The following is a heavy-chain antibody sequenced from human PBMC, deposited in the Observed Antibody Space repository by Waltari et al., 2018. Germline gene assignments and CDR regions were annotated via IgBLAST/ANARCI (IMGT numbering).Heavy chain of an antibody. D-gene: IGHD3-22*01. Sequence: QVQLQESGPGLVKPSETLSLTCTVSGGSISSYYWSWIRQPPGKGLEWIGYIYYSGSTNYNPSLKRRVTRSGDTSKNQFALKLSSVTAADTAVYYCARGLDSSGYSPFDYWGQGTLVTVSS. CDR2: IYYSGST. CDR1: GGSISSYY. V-gene: IGHV4-59*01. J-gene: IGHJ4*02. CDR3: ARGLDSSGYSPFDY.